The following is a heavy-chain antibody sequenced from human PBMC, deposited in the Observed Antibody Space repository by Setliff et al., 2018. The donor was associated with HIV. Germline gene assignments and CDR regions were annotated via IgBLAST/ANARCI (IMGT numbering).Heavy chain of an antibody. J-gene: IGHJ6*03. V-gene: IGHV3-21*01. CDR3: AKQYSMYYYYYMDV. Sequence: GGSLRLSCAASGFIFNAYTMVWVRQAPGKGLEWVSSISSSGNFIYYTDSVKGRFTSSRDSAKNSLFLQMDSLRGEDTAVYYCAKQYSMYYYYYMDVWGKGTTVTVSS. CDR2: ISSSGNFI. D-gene: IGHD6-6*01. CDR1: GFIFNAYT.